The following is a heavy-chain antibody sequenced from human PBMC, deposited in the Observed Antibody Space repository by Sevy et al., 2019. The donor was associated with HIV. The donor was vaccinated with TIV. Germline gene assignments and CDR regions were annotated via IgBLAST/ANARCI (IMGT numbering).Heavy chain of an antibody. CDR3: AKAELTTGEFWWFDP. D-gene: IGHD3-16*01. Sequence: GGSLRLSCAASGFTFSSYAMSWVRQAPGKGLEWVSAFSGSGGSTYYADSVKGRFTISRDNSKNTLYLQMNSLRAEDTAVYYCAKAELTTGEFWWFDPWGQGTLVTASS. CDR1: GFTFSSYA. CDR2: FSGSGGST. V-gene: IGHV3-23*01. J-gene: IGHJ5*02.